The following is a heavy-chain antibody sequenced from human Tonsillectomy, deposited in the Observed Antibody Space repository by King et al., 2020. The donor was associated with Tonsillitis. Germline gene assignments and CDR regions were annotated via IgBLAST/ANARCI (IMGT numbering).Heavy chain of an antibody. J-gene: IGHJ1*01. D-gene: IGHD6-19*01. CDR2: ISSSSTYI. CDR1: GFSLSNYG. Sequence: VQLVESGGGLVKPGGSLRLSCAASGFSLSNYGMNWVRQAPGKGLEWVSSISSSSTYIYYEVSVKGRITISRDNAKNPLFLQMNSLSAEDTAVYYCARSPSSGWYKDAEYFQHWGQGTLLTVSS. CDR3: ARSPSSGWYKDAEYFQH. V-gene: IGHV3-21*01.